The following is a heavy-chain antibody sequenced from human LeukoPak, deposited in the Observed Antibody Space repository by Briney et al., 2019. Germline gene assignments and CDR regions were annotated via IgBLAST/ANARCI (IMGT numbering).Heavy chain of an antibody. Sequence: AETLSLACSVSGFSMTRSSNYWAWLRPPPGKGLESIGCIYYSESTHAHPALNSRVTMSVETSQKQCFLKLISVSAADTAVYFCARNASEVKYGDCNSGHYGQQRFNWFDPWGQGTLVTVSS. CDR3: ARNASEVKYGDCNSGHYGQQRFNWFDP. D-gene: IGHD2/OR15-2a*01. J-gene: IGHJ5*02. V-gene: IGHV4-39*01. CDR1: GFSMTRSSNY. CDR2: IYYSEST.